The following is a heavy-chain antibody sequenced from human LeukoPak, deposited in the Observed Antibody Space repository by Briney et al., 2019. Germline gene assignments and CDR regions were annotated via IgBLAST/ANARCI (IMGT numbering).Heavy chain of an antibody. CDR2: ISSSRRYI. CDR1: GFTFSSYS. Sequence: GGSLRLSCAASGFTFSSYSMNWVRQAPGKGLEWVSSISSSRRYIYYADSVKGRFTISRDNAKNSLYLQMNSLRAEDTAVYYCARDPTYSRTHLFAPWGQGTLVTLSS. V-gene: IGHV3-21*01. D-gene: IGHD6-13*01. CDR3: ARDPTYSRTHLFAP. J-gene: IGHJ5*02.